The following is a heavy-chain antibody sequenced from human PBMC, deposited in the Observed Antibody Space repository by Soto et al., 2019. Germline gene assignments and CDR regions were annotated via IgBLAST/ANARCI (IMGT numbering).Heavy chain of an antibody. CDR2: INANSGNT. Sequence: ASVKVSCKASGYTFTSYAMHWVRQAPGQRLEWMGWINANSGNTKYSQKFQGRVTMTRDTSISTAYMELSRLRSEDTAVYYCTTDRIAKVSYYYYGMDVWGQGTTVTVSS. J-gene: IGHJ6*02. CDR3: TTDRIAKVSYYYYGMDV. D-gene: IGHD2-21*01. CDR1: GYTFTSYA. V-gene: IGHV1-3*01.